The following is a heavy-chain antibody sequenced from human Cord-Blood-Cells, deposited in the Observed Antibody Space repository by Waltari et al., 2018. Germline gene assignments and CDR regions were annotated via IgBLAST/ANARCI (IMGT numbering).Heavy chain of an antibody. CDR2: IYHSGST. J-gene: IGHJ4*02. CDR3: ARGQSYYGSGSYYYFDY. CDR1: GYSISSGYY. Sequence: QVQLQESGPGLVKPSETLSLTCAVSGYSISSGYYWGWIRQPPGKGLEWIGSIYHSGSTYYNPSLKSRVTISVDTSKNQFSLKLSSVTAADTAVYYCARGQSYYGSGSYYYFDYWDQGTLVTVSS. D-gene: IGHD3-10*01. V-gene: IGHV4-38-2*01.